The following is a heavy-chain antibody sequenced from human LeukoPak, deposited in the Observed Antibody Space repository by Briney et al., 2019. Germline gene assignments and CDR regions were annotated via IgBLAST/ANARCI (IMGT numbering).Heavy chain of an antibody. V-gene: IGHV3-23*01. CDR2: ISGSGGST. CDR3: AKRSDYRTFDS. Sequence: GGSLRLSCAASGLTFSSYAMSWVRQAPGKGLECVSAISGSGGSTYYADSVKGRFTISRDNSKNTLYLQINSLRAEDTAVYYCAKRSDYRTFDSWGQGTLVTVSS. CDR1: GLTFSSYA. J-gene: IGHJ4*02. D-gene: IGHD4-11*01.